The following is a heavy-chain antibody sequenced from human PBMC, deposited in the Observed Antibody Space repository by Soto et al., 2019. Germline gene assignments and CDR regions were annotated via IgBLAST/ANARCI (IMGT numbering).Heavy chain of an antibody. J-gene: IGHJ5*02. Sequence: ASVKVSCKASGYTFTGYYMHWVRQAPGQGLEWMGWINPNSGGTNYAQKFQGRVTMTRDTSISTAYMELSRLRSDDTAVYYCASGGPIVVVTAIVYNWFDPWGQRTLVTVSS. D-gene: IGHD2-21*02. V-gene: IGHV1-2*02. CDR1: GYTFTGYY. CDR3: ASGGPIVVVTAIVYNWFDP. CDR2: INPNSGGT.